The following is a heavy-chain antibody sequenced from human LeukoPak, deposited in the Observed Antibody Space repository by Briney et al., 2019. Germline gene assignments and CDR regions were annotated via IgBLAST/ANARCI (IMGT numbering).Heavy chain of an antibody. Sequence: GGSLRLSCAASGFTFSSYWMNWVRQAPGKGLEWVANIKLDGSEKYYVDSEKGRFTISRDNAKNSLYLQMNSLRAEDTAVYYCARGSYYFDYWGQGTLVTVSS. J-gene: IGHJ4*02. CDR3: ARGSYYFDY. CDR2: IKLDGSEK. V-gene: IGHV3-7*01. CDR1: GFTFSSYW. D-gene: IGHD1-26*01.